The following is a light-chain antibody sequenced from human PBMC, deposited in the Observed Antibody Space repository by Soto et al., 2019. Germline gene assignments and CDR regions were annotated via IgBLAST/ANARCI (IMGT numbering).Light chain of an antibody. Sequence: QSVLTQPRSVSGSPGQSVTISCTGTSSDVGGYNYVSWYQQHPGKAPKLMIYDVSKRPSGVPDRFSGSKSGNTASLTISGLQAEDEADYYCCSYAGSYKGYVFGTGPKVTVL. V-gene: IGLV2-11*01. CDR3: CSYAGSYKGYV. J-gene: IGLJ1*01. CDR1: SSDVGGYNY. CDR2: DVS.